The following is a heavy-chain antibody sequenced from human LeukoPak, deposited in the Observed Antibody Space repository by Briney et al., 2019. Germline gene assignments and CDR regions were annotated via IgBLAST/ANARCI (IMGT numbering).Heavy chain of an antibody. CDR2: IYHSGST. D-gene: IGHD1-26*01. Sequence: SETLSLTCTVSGGSISSGGYYWSWIRQPPGKGLEWIGYIYHSGSTYYNPSLKSRVTISVDRSKSHFSLNLSSVTAADTAVFYCARARELLFGPDAFGIWGQGTMVTVSS. CDR1: GGSISSGGYY. J-gene: IGHJ3*02. V-gene: IGHV4-30-2*01. CDR3: ARARELLFGPDAFGI.